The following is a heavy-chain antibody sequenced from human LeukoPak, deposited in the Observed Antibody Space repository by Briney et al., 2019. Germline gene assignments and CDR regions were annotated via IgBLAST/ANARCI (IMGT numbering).Heavy chain of an antibody. CDR3: AKPHFDD. CDR2: ISYDGSNK. V-gene: IGHV3-30*18. J-gene: IGHJ4*02. Sequence: PGGSLRPSCAASGFTFSSYGMHWVRQAPGKGLEWVAVISYDGSNKYYADSVKGRFTISRDNSKNTLYVQMNSLRAEDTAVYYCAKPHFDDWGQGTLVTVSS. CDR1: GFTFSSYG.